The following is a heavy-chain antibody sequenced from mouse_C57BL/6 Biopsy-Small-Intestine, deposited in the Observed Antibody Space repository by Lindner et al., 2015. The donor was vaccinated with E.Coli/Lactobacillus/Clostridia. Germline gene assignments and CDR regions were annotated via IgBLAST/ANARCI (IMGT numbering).Heavy chain of an antibody. V-gene: IGHV1-72*04. J-gene: IGHJ3*01. CDR3: ARLGMTTMGAFDL. CDR2: IIPMLGIP. CDR1: GGTFSSNT. D-gene: IGHD2-13*01. Sequence: SVKVSCKASGGTFSSNTINWVRQAPGRGLEWMGRIIPMLGIPKYAQNFQGRVTITADTSTSTAYMEVSSLRSEDTAVYYCARLGMTTMGAFDLWGQGTMVTVSS.